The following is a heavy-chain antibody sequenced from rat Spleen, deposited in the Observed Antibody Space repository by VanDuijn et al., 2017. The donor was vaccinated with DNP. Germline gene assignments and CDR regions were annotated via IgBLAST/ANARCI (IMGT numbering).Heavy chain of an antibody. Sequence: EVQLVESGGGLVQPGRSLKLSCAASGFSFSDYFMAWVRQVPKKGLEWVASISYGGTTTYYGDSVRGRFTISRDNAKSTLYLQMNSLRSDDTATYYCATFEGTNAWGQGTSVTVSS. CDR3: ATFEGTNA. CDR1: GFSFSDYF. CDR2: ISYGGTTT. V-gene: IGHV5-22*01. J-gene: IGHJ4*01. D-gene: IGHD1-11*01.